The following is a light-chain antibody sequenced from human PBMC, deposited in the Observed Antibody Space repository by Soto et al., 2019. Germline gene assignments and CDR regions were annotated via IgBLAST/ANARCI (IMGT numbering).Light chain of an antibody. Sequence: QSVLTQPPSASGSPGQSVTISCTGTSSDVGGYNYVSWYQQHPGKAPKLMIYEVSKRPSGVPDRFSGSKSGNTAFLTVSGLQAEDEADYYCSSYAGSTVVFGGGTKVTVL. CDR3: SSYAGSTVV. V-gene: IGLV2-8*01. J-gene: IGLJ2*01. CDR1: SSDVGGYNY. CDR2: EVS.